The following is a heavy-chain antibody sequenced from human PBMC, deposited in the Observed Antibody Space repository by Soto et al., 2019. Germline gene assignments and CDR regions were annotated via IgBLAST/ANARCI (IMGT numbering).Heavy chain of an antibody. CDR3: ARDTRNCISTSCYAGFDP. V-gene: IGHV1-18*01. D-gene: IGHD2-2*01. Sequence: ASVKVSCKASGYTFTSYGISWVRQAPGQGLEWMGWISAYNGNTKYAQKLQGRVTMTTDTSTSTAYMELRSLGSEDTAVYYCARDTRNCISTSCYAGFDPWGQGTLVTVSS. CDR1: GYTFTSYG. J-gene: IGHJ5*02. CDR2: ISAYNGNT.